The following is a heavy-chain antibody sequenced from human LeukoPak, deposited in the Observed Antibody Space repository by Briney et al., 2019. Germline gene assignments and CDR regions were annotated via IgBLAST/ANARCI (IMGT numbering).Heavy chain of an antibody. CDR2: IIPIFGTA. V-gene: IGHV1-69*01. J-gene: IGHJ4*02. CDR1: GFTFSSYA. CDR3: ARGDSYYDPPFYFDY. D-gene: IGHD3-22*01. Sequence: PGGSLRLSCAASGFTFSSYAISWVRQAPGQGLEWMGGIIPIFGTANYAQKFQGRVTITADESTSTAYMELSSLRSEDTAVYYCARGDSYYDPPFYFDYWGQGTLVTVSS.